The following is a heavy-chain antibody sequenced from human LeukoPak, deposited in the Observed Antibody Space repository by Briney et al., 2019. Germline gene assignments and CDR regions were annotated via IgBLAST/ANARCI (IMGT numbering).Heavy chain of an antibody. CDR3: ARGARIAAAGMGTY. CDR2: IYYSGST. CDR1: GGSISSSSYY. J-gene: IGHJ4*02. V-gene: IGHV4-39*01. D-gene: IGHD6-13*01. Sequence: SETLSLTCTVSGGSISSSSYYWGWIRQPPGKGLEWIGSIYYSGSTYYNPSLKSRVTISVDTSKNQFSLKLSSVTAADTAVYYCARGARIAAAGMGTYWGQGTLVTVSS.